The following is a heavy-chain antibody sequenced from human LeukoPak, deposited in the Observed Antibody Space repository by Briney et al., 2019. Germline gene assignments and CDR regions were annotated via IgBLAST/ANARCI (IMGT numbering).Heavy chain of an antibody. D-gene: IGHD5-12*01. CDR2: IYYSGST. CDR3: ASAPRYDYYFDY. J-gene: IGHJ4*02. Sequence: PSETLSLTCTVSGGSISSGDYYWSWIRQPPGKGLEWIGYIYYSGSTYYNPSLKSRVTISVDTSKNQFSLKLSSVTAADTAVYYCASAPRYDYYFDYWGQGTLVTVSS. CDR1: GGSISSGDYY. V-gene: IGHV4-30-4*01.